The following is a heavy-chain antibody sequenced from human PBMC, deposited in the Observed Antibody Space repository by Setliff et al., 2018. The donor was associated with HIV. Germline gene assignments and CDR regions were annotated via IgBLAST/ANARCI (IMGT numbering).Heavy chain of an antibody. D-gene: IGHD1-26*01. CDR1: GFTFDDYP. CDR3: AKESGSYYFDS. CDR2: ISWNSFSL. J-gene: IGHJ4*02. V-gene: IGHV3-9*01. Sequence: SLRLSCAASGFTFDDYPMHWVRQAPGKGLEWVSGISWNSFSLGYADSVKGRFTISRDNAKNSLYLQMNSLRAEDTALYYCAKESGSYYFDSWGQGTPVTVS.